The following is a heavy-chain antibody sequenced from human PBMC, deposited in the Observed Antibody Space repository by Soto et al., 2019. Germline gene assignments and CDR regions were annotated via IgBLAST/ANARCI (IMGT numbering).Heavy chain of an antibody. J-gene: IGHJ1*01. Sequence: QVHLVESGGGLVKPGGSLRLSCPTSGFPFSDYYMSWIRQAPGKGLEWLSHISPKSTYRNYADSVKGRFTISRDNTKSSLFLQMNSLGVEDTAVYYCVRGGGGGLSEHWGQGVLVSVSS. D-gene: IGHD2-21*01. CDR2: ISPKSTYR. CDR3: VRGGGGGLSEH. V-gene: IGHV3-11*06. CDR1: GFPFSDYY.